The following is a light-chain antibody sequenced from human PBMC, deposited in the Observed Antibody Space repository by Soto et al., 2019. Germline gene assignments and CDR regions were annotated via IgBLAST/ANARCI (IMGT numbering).Light chain of an antibody. Sequence: QSALTQPRSVSGSPGQSVTISCTGTSSDVGTYKYVSWYQHHPGQAPKLIIYEGSKRPSGVPDRFSGSKSGNTASLTISGLQAEGEADYHCCSYAGAHILLFGGGTKLTVL. V-gene: IGLV2-11*01. CDR1: SSDVGTYKY. J-gene: IGLJ3*02. CDR3: CSYAGAHILL. CDR2: EGS.